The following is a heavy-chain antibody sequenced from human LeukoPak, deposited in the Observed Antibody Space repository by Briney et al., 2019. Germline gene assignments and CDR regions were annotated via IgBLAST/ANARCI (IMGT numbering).Heavy chain of an antibody. J-gene: IGHJ4*02. CDR3: ARAARYYFDY. V-gene: IGHV4-59*01. CDR2: IYYSGSA. CDR1: GGSISSYY. Sequence: PSETLSLTCTVSGGSISSYYWSWLRQPPGKGLEWIGYIYYSGSANYNPSLKSRVTISVDTSKNQFSLKLSSVTAADTAVYYCARAARYYFDYWGQGTRVTVSS.